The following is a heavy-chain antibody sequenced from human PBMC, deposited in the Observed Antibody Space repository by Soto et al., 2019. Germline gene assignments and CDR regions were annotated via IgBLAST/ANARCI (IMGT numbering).Heavy chain of an antibody. J-gene: IGHJ4*02. D-gene: IGHD3-10*01. CDR2: ISAYNGNT. CDR3: ARDKAPAPSGFGDY. V-gene: IGHV1-18*01. Sequence: ASVMVSCKASGYTFSSYGITWVRQAPGQGLEWMGWISAYNGNTNYAQKLQGRVTMTTDTSTSTAYMELRSLRSDDTAVYYCARDKAPAPSGFGDYWGQGTLVTVSS. CDR1: GYTFSSYG.